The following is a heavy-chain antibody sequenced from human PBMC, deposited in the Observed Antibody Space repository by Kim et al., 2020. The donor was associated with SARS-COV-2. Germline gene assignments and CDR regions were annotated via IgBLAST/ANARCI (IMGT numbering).Heavy chain of an antibody. V-gene: IGHV1-3*01. CDR1: GYTFTSYA. CDR3: ARGVRQALYYCSGGSCYSEWFDP. D-gene: IGHD2-15*01. CDR2: INAGNGNT. Sequence: ASVKVSCKASGYTFTSYAMHWVRQAPGQRLEWMGWINAGNGNTKYSQKFQGRVTITRDTSASTAYMELSSLRSEDTAVYYCARGVRQALYYCSGGSCYSEWFDPWGQGTLVTVSS. J-gene: IGHJ5*02.